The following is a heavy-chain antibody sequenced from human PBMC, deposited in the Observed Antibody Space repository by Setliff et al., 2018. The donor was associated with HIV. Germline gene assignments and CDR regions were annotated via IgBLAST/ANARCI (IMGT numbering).Heavy chain of an antibody. CDR1: GGSISSHY. CDR2: IYYSGIA. V-gene: IGHV4-59*11. D-gene: IGHD3-22*01. CDR3: ARGDYDSGGYYFDK. J-gene: IGHJ4*02. Sequence: SETLSLTCTVSGGSISSHYWSWTRQPPGKGLEWIGYIYYSGIANYSPSLKGRVTLFVDTSKNQFSLTLRSVTAADTAVYFCARGDYDSGGYYFDKWGQGAQVTVSS.